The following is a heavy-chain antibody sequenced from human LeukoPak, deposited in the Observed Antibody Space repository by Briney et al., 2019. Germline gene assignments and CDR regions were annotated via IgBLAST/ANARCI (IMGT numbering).Heavy chain of an antibody. CDR2: IKNKFDGGTT. D-gene: IGHD6-19*01. Sequence: NPGGSLRLSCAASGFTISNSYMNWVRQAPGRGPEWIGRIKNKFDGGTTDYIAPVKDRFFISRDDSKNTLYLQMNSLKTEDTAVYYCTTRAVAGSSPYWGQGTLVTVSS. CDR1: GFTISNSY. J-gene: IGHJ4*02. CDR3: TTRAVAGSSPY. V-gene: IGHV3-15*01.